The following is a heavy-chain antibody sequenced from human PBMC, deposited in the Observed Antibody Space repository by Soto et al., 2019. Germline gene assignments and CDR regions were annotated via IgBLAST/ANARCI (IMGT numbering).Heavy chain of an antibody. D-gene: IGHD3-16*01. CDR2: INPNSGGT. V-gene: IGHV1-2*04. J-gene: IGHJ6*01. Sequence: WLSMANKKGLEWMGWINPNSGGTNYAQKFQGWVTMTRDTSISTAYMELSRLRSDDTAVFFFARTDGGGYYFSGMDVLGQGSTVTV. CDR3: ARTDGGGYYFSGMDV.